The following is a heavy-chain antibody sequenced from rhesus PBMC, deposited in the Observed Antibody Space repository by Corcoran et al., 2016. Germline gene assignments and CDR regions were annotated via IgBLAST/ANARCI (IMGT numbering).Heavy chain of an antibody. J-gene: IGHJ4*01. CDR3: ATDPATYYYGSGYYMLDY. CDR2: VDPEDGEA. V-gene: IGHV1-111*02. Sequence: EVQLVQSGAEVKKPGASGKISCTASGYNFTDYYLHWVRQAPGKGLEWMGLVDPEDGEAIHAQKFQDRVTITADTSTDTAYMELSSLRSEDTAVYYCATDPATYYYGSGYYMLDYWGQGVLVTVSS. CDR1: GYNFTDYY. D-gene: IGHD3-28*01.